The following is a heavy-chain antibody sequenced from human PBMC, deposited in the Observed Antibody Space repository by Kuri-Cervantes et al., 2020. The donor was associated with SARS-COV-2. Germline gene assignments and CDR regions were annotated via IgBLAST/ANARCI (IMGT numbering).Heavy chain of an antibody. V-gene: IGHV1-8*01. J-gene: IGHJ3*02. D-gene: IGHD6-6*01. CDR3: ARASIAARPFAFDI. CDR2: MNPNSGNT. Sequence: ASVKVSCKASGYTFTSYDINWVRQATGQGLEWMGWMNPNSGNTGYAQKFQGRVTMTRNTSISTAYMELSSLRSEDTAVYYCARASIAARPFAFDIWGQGTMVTVSS. CDR1: GYTFTSYD.